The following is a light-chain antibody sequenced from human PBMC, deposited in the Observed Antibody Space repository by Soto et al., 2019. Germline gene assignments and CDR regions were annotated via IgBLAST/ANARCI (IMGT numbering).Light chain of an antibody. Sequence: SYELTQPPSVSVAPGQTARIICGGDNIGSKSVHWYQQKPGQAPVLVVYDESDRPSGIPERFSGSNSGNTATLTISGVEAGDEADYFCQVWDSSSDPHAVFGGGTQLTVL. V-gene: IGLV3-21*02. CDR3: QVWDSSSDPHAV. CDR2: DES. J-gene: IGLJ7*01. CDR1: NIGSKS.